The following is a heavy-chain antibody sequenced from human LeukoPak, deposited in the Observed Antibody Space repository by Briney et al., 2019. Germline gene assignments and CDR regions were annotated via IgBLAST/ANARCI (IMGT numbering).Heavy chain of an antibody. V-gene: IGHV4-39*01. CDR3: ARTLGYRSSTSCYTLFDY. CDR1: GGSISSSSYY. Sequence: SETLSLTCTVSGGSISSSSYYWGWIRQPPGKGLEWIGSIYYSGSTYYNPSLKSRVTISVDTSKNQFSLKLSSVTAADTAVYYCARTLGYRSSTSCYTLFDYWGQGTLLTVSS. CDR2: IYYSGST. J-gene: IGHJ4*02. D-gene: IGHD2-2*02.